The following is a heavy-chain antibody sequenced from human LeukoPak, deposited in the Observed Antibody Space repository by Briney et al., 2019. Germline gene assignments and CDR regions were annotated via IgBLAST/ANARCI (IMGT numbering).Heavy chain of an antibody. CDR2: IYSTGST. CDR3: ARGTYSSALLGMDI. CDR1: GGSFSGYY. Sequence: PSETLSLTCAVYGGSFSGYYWSWIRQPAGKGLEWIGRIYSTGSTNYNLSLESRVTMSVDTSKNQFSLKLISVTAADTAVYYCARGTYSSALLGMDIWGQGTTVIVSS. V-gene: IGHV4-59*10. D-gene: IGHD6-25*01. J-gene: IGHJ6*02.